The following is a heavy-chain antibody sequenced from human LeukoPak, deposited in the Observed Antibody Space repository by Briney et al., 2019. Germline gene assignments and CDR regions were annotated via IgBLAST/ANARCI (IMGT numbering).Heavy chain of an antibody. CDR2: TVYRTKWNN. Sequence: SRTLSLTVAISGDSVSSNRSAWNWIRQSPSRGLEGRGRTVYRTKWNNDYAVSVKSRITINPDTSKNQFCLQLNSVTPEDTAVYYCARDRWYYYGSGSSDYYYYGMDVWGKGTTVTVSS. CDR1: GDSVSSNRSA. V-gene: IGHV6-1*01. J-gene: IGHJ6*04. D-gene: IGHD3-10*01. CDR3: ARDRWYYYGSGSSDYYYYGMDV.